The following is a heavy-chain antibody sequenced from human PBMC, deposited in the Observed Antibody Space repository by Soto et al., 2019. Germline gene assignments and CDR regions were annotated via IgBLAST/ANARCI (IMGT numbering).Heavy chain of an antibody. V-gene: IGHV3-48*02. CDR3: ARVDCSNTSCYFPDY. CDR1: GFTFSSYS. CDR2: ISSSSSTI. J-gene: IGHJ4*02. D-gene: IGHD2-2*01. Sequence: GGSLRLSCAASGFTFSSYSMNWVRQAPGKGLEWVSYISSSSSTIYYADSVKGRFTISRDNAKNSLYLQMNSLRDEDTAVYYCARVDCSNTSCYFPDYWGQGTLVTVSS.